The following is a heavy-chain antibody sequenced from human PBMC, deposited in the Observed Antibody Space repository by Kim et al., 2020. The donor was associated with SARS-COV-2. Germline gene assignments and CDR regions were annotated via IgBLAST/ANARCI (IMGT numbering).Heavy chain of an antibody. V-gene: IGHV6-1*01. CDR3: ARGAHWFDP. J-gene: IGHJ5*02. Sequence: WYNDYAVSVKSRITINPDTATNQFSLQLNSVTPEDTAVYYCARGAHWFDPWGQGTLVTVSS. CDR2: WYN.